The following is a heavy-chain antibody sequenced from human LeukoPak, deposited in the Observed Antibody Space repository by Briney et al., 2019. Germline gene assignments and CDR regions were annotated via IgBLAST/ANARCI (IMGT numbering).Heavy chain of an antibody. CDR2: IIPILGIA. V-gene: IGHV1-69*04. D-gene: IGHD3-3*02. J-gene: IGHJ4*02. CDR3: AGRRDGAGELAGIDY. CDR1: GGTFSSYA. Sequence: GASVKVSCKASGGTFSSYAISWVRQAPGQGLEWMGRIIPILGIANYAQKFQGRVTITADKSTSTAYMELSSLRSEDTAVYYRAGRRDGAGELAGIDYWGQGTLVTVSS.